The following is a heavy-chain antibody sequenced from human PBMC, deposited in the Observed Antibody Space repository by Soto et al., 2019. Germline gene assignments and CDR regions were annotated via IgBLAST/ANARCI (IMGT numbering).Heavy chain of an antibody. Sequence: GGSLRLSCAASGFTFSTYAMSWVLQAPGKGLEWVSDISGSGGRTSYADSVKGRFTISRDNSKNMVYLQMNSLRAEDTAVYYCAKDIGGWPNFAYRGQGTLVTVSS. V-gene: IGHV3-23*01. D-gene: IGHD6-19*01. CDR1: GFTFSTYA. J-gene: IGHJ4*02. CDR2: ISGSGGRT. CDR3: AKDIGGWPNFAY.